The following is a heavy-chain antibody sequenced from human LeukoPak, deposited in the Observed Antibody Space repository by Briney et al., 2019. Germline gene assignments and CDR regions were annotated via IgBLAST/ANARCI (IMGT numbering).Heavy chain of an antibody. J-gene: IGHJ4*02. CDR2: ISPTSDIV. D-gene: IGHD6-19*01. Sequence: GGSLRLSCAASGFTFSAYSMSWVRQAPGKGLEWVSFISPTSDIVFYADSVKGRFTISRDNAKNSLYLQVNSLRDEDTAVYYCARVRSGWYDDYWGRGTLVTVSS. CDR3: ARVRSGWYDDY. CDR1: GFTFSAYS. V-gene: IGHV3-48*02.